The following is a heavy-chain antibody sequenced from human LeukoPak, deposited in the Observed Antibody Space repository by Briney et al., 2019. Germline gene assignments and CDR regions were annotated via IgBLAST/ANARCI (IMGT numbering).Heavy chain of an antibody. D-gene: IGHD1-14*01. J-gene: IGHJ4*02. Sequence: GESLRLSCAASAFSFSNYAVSWVRQAPGKGLEWVAAISTSGGSTYYADSVKGRFTISRDNAKNSLYLQMNSLRAEDTAVYYCARDSGITGTTRDWGQGTLVTVSS. CDR1: AFSFSNYA. CDR2: ISTSGGST. CDR3: ARDSGITGTTRD. V-gene: IGHV3-23*01.